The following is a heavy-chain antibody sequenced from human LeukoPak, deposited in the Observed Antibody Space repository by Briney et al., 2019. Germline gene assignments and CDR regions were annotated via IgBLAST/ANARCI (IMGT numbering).Heavy chain of an antibody. J-gene: IGHJ4*02. CDR2: ISGSGGST. Sequence: PGGSLRLSCAASGFTFSSYAMSWVRQAPGKGLEWVSAISGSGGSTYYADSVKGRFTISRDNSKNTLYLQMNSLRAEDTAVYYCTSQYGDYDGGDYWGQGTLVTVSS. V-gene: IGHV3-23*01. D-gene: IGHD4-17*01. CDR3: TSQYGDYDGGDY. CDR1: GFTFSSYA.